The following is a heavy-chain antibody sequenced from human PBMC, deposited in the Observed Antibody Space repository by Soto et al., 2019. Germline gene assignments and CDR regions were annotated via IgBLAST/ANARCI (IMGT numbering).Heavy chain of an antibody. V-gene: IGHV1-3*01. J-gene: IGHJ6*03. CDR2: INAGNGNT. CDR1: GYTFTSYA. CDR3: AKHIAAGHRGYMDV. Sequence: QVQLVQSGAEVKKPGASVKVSCKASGYTFTSYAMHWVRQAPGQRLEWMGWINAGNGNTKYSQKFQGRVTITRDTSASTAYMELSSLRSEDTAVYYCAKHIAAGHRGYMDVWGKGTTVTVSS. D-gene: IGHD6-13*01.